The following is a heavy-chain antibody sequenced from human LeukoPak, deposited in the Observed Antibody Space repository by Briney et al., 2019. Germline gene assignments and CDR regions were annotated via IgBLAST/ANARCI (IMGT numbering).Heavy chain of an antibody. D-gene: IGHD2-15*01. CDR2: IYYSGST. CDR3: ARDLWGYCSGGSCEPNDY. V-gene: IGHV4-39*07. CDR1: GGSISSSSYY. Sequence: SETLSLTCTVSGGSISSSSYYWGWIRRPPGKGLEWIGSIYYSGSTYYNPSLKSRVTISVDTSKNQFSLMLSSVTAADTAVYYCARDLWGYCSGGSCEPNDYWGQGTLVTVSS. J-gene: IGHJ4*02.